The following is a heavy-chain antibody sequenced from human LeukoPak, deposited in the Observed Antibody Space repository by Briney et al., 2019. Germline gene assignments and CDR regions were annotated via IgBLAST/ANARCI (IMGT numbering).Heavy chain of an antibody. V-gene: IGHV4-59*01. D-gene: IGHD2-2*01. CDR1: GGSISSYY. J-gene: IGHJ4*02. Sequence: SETLSHTCAVSGGSISSYYWSWIRQPPGKGLEWIGYIYYSGSTNYNPSLKSRVTISVDTSKNQFSLKLSSVTAADTAVYYCASVMAAAMNYWGQGTLVTVSS. CDR3: ASVMAAAMNY. CDR2: IYYSGST.